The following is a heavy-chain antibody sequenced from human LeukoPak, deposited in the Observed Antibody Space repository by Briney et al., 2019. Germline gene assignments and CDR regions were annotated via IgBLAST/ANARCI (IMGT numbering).Heavy chain of an antibody. V-gene: IGHV3-7*01. J-gene: IGHJ4*02. CDR2: IKQDGSEK. D-gene: IGHD4-17*01. CDR3: ARDLRSLHYGDYYFDY. Sequence: QTGGSLRLSCAASGFTFSSYSMNWVRQAPGKGLEWVANIKQDGSEKYYVDSVKGRFTISRDNAKNSLYLQMNSLRAEDTAVYYCARDLRSLHYGDYYFDYWGQGTLVTVSS. CDR1: GFTFSSYS.